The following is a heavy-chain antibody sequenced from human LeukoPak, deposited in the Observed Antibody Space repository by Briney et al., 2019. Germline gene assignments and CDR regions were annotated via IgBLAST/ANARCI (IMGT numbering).Heavy chain of an antibody. D-gene: IGHD6-19*01. Sequence: GGSLRLSCAASGFTFSSYSMNWVRQAPGKGLEWGSYISSSGSTIYYADSVKGRFTISRDNSKNTLYLQMNSLRAEDTAVYYCATTPRRSSGWYWGHYYGMDVWGQGTTVTVSS. CDR3: ATTPRRSSGWYWGHYYGMDV. CDR1: GFTFSSYS. CDR2: ISSSGSTI. V-gene: IGHV3-48*01. J-gene: IGHJ6*02.